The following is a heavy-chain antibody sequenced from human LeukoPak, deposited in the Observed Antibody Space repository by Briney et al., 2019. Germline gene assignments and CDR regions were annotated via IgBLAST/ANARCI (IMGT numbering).Heavy chain of an antibody. J-gene: IGHJ3*02. CDR2: TEGDGSEN. Sequence: LPGPSLRLSCAAFGFTLSVYSMSWVRKAPGKGLEWVANTEGDGSENNYRDSVKGRFSVSRDNAKNSLYLQMSSLRGGDTAVYYCARAPRCGDAFDIWGEGTMVTVSS. CDR1: GFTLSVYS. CDR3: ARAPRCGDAFDI. V-gene: IGHV3-7*01.